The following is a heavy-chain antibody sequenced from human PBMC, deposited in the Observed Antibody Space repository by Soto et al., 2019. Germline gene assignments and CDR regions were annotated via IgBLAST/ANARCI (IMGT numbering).Heavy chain of an antibody. CDR2: IYYSGST. V-gene: IGHV4-31*03. D-gene: IGHD6-13*01. CDR3: ARDLQYSRLFYGMDV. J-gene: IGHJ6*02. CDR1: GGSIASGGYY. Sequence: QLQLQESGPGLVKPSQTLSLTCTVSGGSIASGGYYWSWIRQHPGKGLEWIGYIYYSGSTYYNPSLKSRVTISVDTSKNLFSLKLSSVTAADTAVYYCARDLQYSRLFYGMDVWGQGTTVTVSS.